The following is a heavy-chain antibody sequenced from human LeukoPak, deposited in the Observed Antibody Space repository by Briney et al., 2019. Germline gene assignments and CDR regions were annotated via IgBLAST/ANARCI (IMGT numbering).Heavy chain of an antibody. J-gene: IGHJ4*02. D-gene: IGHD3-22*01. CDR3: ARDCDRSGYYCY. Sequence: ASVTVSCKASGYTFIDYGISWVRQAPGQGLEWMGWINTYNGNTNYAQKLQGRVAMTTDTSTSTAYMELRSLRSDDTAVYYCARDCDRSGYYCYWGQGTLVTVSS. CDR1: GYTFIDYG. V-gene: IGHV1-18*01. CDR2: INTYNGNT.